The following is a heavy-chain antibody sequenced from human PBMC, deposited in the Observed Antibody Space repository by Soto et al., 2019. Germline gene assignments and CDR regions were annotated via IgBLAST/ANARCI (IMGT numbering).Heavy chain of an antibody. Sequence: ASVKVSCQASGYTFTRYAMRWVRQAPGQRLEWMGWINAGNGNTKYSQKFQGRVTITRDTSASTAYMELSSLRSEDTAVYYCARSIVVVTALDYWGQGTLVTVSS. D-gene: IGHD2-21*02. CDR1: GYTFTRYA. V-gene: IGHV1-3*01. CDR2: INAGNGNT. J-gene: IGHJ4*02. CDR3: ARSIVVVTALDY.